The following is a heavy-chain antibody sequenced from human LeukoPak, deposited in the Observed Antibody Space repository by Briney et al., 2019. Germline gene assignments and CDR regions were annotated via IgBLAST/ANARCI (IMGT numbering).Heavy chain of an antibody. CDR3: ARAGSGWLTDY. D-gene: IGHD6-19*01. Sequence: ASVTVSYKHSRYTLPRYDINWVRPAPRQGLDGMRWMNRNSGNTGYAQKFQGRVTMTRNTSISTADMELSSLGSDDAAVYYCARAGSGWLTDYWGHGTLVTVSS. V-gene: IGHV1-8*01. J-gene: IGHJ4*01. CDR1: RYTLPRYD. CDR2: MNRNSGNT.